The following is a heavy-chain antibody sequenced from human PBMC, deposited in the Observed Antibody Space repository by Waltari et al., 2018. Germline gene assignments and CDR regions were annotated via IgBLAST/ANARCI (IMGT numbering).Heavy chain of an antibody. V-gene: IGHV3-23*01. CDR2: ISDAGGII. Sequence: EVQLLESGGGWVQPGGSLSLACAASGCTFSTYVMNGVRQAPGKGLEWVSSISDAGGIINYADSVKGRFTISRDNSKNTLYLQMNSLRADDTAVYYCARGSGVDSWGQGTLVTISS. CDR3: ARGSGVDS. CDR1: GCTFSTYV. J-gene: IGHJ4*02. D-gene: IGHD7-27*01.